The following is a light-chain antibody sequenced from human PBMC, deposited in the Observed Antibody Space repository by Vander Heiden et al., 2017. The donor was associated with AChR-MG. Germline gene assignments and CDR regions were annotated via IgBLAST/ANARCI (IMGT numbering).Light chain of an antibody. CDR3: QQTYTNTFT. J-gene: IGKJ3*01. Sequence: DIQMTQSPSSLSASVGDRVTISCRASQYISSHLNWYQQRAGEATNLLIYDASTLQGGVPSRFSGSGSGPDFTLTISSLQPEDFATYYCQQTYTNTFTFGPGTRLDVE. V-gene: IGKV1-39*01. CDR2: DAS. CDR1: QYISSH.